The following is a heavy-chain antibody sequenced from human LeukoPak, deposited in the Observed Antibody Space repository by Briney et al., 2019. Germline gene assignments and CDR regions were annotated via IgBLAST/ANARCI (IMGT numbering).Heavy chain of an antibody. D-gene: IGHD3-10*01. V-gene: IGHV1-69*06. CDR2: IIPIFGTA. CDR1: GYTFTSYD. CDR3: ARAAYYYGSGSYYTKPFDY. J-gene: IGHJ4*02. Sequence: SVKVSCKASGYTFTSYDISWVRQAPGQGLEWMGGIIPIFGTANYAQKFQGRVTITADKSTSTAYMELSSLRSEDTAVYYCARAAYYYGSGSYYTKPFDYWGQGTLVTVSS.